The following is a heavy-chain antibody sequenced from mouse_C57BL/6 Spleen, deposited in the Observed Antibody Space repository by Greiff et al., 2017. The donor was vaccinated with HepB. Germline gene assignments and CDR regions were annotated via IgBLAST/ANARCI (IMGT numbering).Heavy chain of an antibody. CDR3: ARRGAAQATEAMDY. J-gene: IGHJ4*01. D-gene: IGHD3-2*02. CDR1: GFTFSDYG. V-gene: IGHV5-15*01. Sequence: EVQRVESGGGLVQPGGSLKLSCAASGFTFSDYGMAWVRQAPRKGPEWVAFISNLAYSIYYADTVTGRFTISRENAKNTLYLEMSSLRSEDTAMYYCARRGAAQATEAMDYWGQGTSVTVSS. CDR2: ISNLAYSI.